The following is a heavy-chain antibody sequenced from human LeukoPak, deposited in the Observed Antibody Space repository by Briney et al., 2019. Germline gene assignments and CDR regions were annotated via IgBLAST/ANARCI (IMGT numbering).Heavy chain of an antibody. D-gene: IGHD3-10*01. V-gene: IGHV1-2*02. CDR2: INPNSGGT. J-gene: IGHJ4*02. CDR1: GYTFNDYY. CDR3: ARGGWVRGVITRDGLNY. Sequence: GASVKVSCKASGYTFNDYYMHWVRQAPGQGLEWMGWINPNSGGTNYAQEFQGGVTMTRDTSISTAYMELSRLRSDDTAVYYCARGGWVRGVITRDGLNYWGQGTLVIVSS.